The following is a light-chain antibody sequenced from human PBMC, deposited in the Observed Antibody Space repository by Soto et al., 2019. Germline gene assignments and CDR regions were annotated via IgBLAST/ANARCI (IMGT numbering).Light chain of an antibody. J-gene: IGKJ2*01. CDR3: QQYQSYPYT. CDR2: KAS. V-gene: IGKV1-5*03. CDR1: QSISSW. Sequence: DIQMTQSPSTLSASVGDRVTIACRASQSISSWLAWYQQRPGKAPKILIYKASILTRGVPSRFSGSGSGTEFTLTISSLRPDDTATYYCQQYQSYPYTFGQGTKLEIK.